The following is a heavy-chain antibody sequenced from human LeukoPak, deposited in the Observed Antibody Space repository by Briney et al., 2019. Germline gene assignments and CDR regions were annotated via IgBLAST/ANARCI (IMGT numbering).Heavy chain of an antibody. Sequence: SETLSLTCTVSGGSISDNYWSWIRQPPGKGLEWIGYAYYSGHTNYNSSLKSRVTMSLDTSKSQFPLRLSSVTAADTAVYFCARHPFATPFDYWGPGTLVTVSS. J-gene: IGHJ4*02. CDR3: ARHPFATPFDY. V-gene: IGHV4-59*08. CDR2: AYYSGHT. D-gene: IGHD2-15*01. CDR1: GGSISDNY.